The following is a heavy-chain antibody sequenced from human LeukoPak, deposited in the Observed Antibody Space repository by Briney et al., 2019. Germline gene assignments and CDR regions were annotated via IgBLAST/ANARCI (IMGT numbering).Heavy chain of an antibody. J-gene: IGHJ3*02. V-gene: IGHV4-34*01. CDR2: INHRGST. Sequence: SETLSLTCAVYGGSFSDYYWTWIRQPPGKGLEWIGEINHRGSTHYNSSLKSRVTISVDTSKKQFSLKLSSVTAADTAVYYCATYSTGFDIWGQGTVVTVSS. CDR3: ATYSTGFDI. D-gene: IGHD6-19*01. CDR1: GGSFSDYY.